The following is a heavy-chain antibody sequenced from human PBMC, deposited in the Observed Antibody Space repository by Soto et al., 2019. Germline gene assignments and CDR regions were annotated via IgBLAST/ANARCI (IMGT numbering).Heavy chain of an antibody. CDR1: GFTFSDYE. V-gene: IGHV3-48*03. D-gene: IGHD2-2*01. CDR3: ARFGSKMYFDY. J-gene: IGHJ4*02. CDR2: IGSGGTT. Sequence: LRLSCAASGFTFSDYEMNWVRQAPGRGPEWVSYIGSGGTTHYADSVKGRFTISRDNAKNSLYLQMNSLRPEDTAVYYCARFGSKMYFDYWGQGTLVTVSS.